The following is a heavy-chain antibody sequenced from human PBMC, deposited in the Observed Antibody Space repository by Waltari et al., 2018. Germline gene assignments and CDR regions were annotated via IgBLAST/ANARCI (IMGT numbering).Heavy chain of an antibody. J-gene: IGHJ4*02. CDR3: ARVAGYTNGGFDY. CDR1: GFTLSTYA. CDR2: IGGGDGST. Sequence: QLLESGGGLVHLGGSLSLSCAASGFTLSTYAMSWVRQAPGKGLEWVSSIGGGDGSTYYADSVKGRFTVSRDNSKNTLSLQMNGLGADDTAVYFCARVAGYTNGGFDYWGQGTLVTVSS. D-gene: IGHD2-8*01. V-gene: IGHV3-23*01.